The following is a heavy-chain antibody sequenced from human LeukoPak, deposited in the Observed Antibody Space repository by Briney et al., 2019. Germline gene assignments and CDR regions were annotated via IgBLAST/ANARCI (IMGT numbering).Heavy chain of an antibody. D-gene: IGHD3-10*02. V-gene: IGHV4-59*08. CDR3: ARVISSNYVGYYFDS. CDR2: MYHSGST. CDR1: GGSISSYY. Sequence: PSETLSLTCTVSGGSISSYYWSWIRQPPGRGLEWIGSMYHSGSTYYNPSLKSRVTIPVDTSKNQFSLNLTSVTAADTAVYYCARVISSNYVGYYFDSWGQGTLVTVSS. J-gene: IGHJ4*02.